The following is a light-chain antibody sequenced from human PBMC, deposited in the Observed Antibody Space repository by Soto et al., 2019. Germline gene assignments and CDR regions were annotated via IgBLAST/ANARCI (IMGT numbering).Light chain of an antibody. CDR2: EVS. V-gene: IGLV2-14*01. CDR3: CSYTSSSTVV. Sequence: QSALTQPASVSGSPGQSITISCTGTSSDIGYYNYVSWYQQHRGKAPKLMIYEVSNRPSGVSNRFSGSKSGNTASLTISGLQAEDEADYYCCSYTSSSTVVFGGGTKLTVL. J-gene: IGLJ2*01. CDR1: SSDIGYYNY.